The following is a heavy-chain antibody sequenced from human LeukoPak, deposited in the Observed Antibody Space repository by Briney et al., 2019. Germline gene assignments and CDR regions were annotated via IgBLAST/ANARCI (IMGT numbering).Heavy chain of an antibody. D-gene: IGHD6-6*01. Sequence: PSETLSLTCTVSGGSISSGDYYWSWIRQPPGKGLEWIGYIYYSGSTYYNPSLKSRVTISVDTSKNQFSLKLSSVTAADTAVYYCARVLASIAARPIDYWGQGTLVTVSS. J-gene: IGHJ4*02. V-gene: IGHV4-30-4*08. CDR2: IYYSGST. CDR1: GGSISSGDYY. CDR3: ARVLASIAARPIDY.